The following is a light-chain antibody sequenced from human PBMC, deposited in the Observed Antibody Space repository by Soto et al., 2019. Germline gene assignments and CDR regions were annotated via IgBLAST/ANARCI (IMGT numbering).Light chain of an antibody. J-gene: IGLJ3*02. Sequence: QSVLTQPPSASGTPGQRVTISCSGSNSNIGSNYVNWFQQLPGTAPKLLIYSDFKRPSGVPARFSGSRSGTSASLAITGLQPEDEASYYCQAYDNSLRGWVFGGGTKLTVL. CDR1: NSNIGSNY. CDR3: QAYDNSLRGWV. V-gene: IGLV1-44*01. CDR2: SDF.